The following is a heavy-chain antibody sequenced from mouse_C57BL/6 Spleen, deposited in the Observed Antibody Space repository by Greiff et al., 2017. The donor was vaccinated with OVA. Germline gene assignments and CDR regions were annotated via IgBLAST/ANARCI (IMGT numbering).Heavy chain of an antibody. J-gene: IGHJ3*01. CDR3: TREDYDYPAWFAY. Sequence: VKLMESGAELVRPGASVTLSCKASGYTFTDYEMHWVKQTPVHGLEWIGAIDPETGGTAYNQKFKGKAILTADKSSSTAYMELRSLTSEDSAVYYCTREDYDYPAWFAYWGQGTLVTVSA. V-gene: IGHV1-15*01. CDR1: GYTFTDYE. CDR2: IDPETGGT. D-gene: IGHD2-4*01.